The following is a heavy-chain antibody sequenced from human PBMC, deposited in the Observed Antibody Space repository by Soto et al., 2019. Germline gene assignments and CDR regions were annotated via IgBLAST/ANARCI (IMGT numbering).Heavy chain of an antibody. V-gene: IGHV3-30*18. Sequence: QVQLVESGGGVVPPGRSLRLSCAGSGFTFGNYGMHWLRQAPGKGLEWLTVISYDGGDKNYADSVKGRFAISRDNSQKTLSLQMNSLRAEDTAIYYCAKAGGAHNSPLDYWGQGVLVTVSS. CDR2: ISYDGGDK. J-gene: IGHJ4*02. D-gene: IGHD1-1*01. CDR1: GFTFGNYG. CDR3: AKAGGAHNSPLDY.